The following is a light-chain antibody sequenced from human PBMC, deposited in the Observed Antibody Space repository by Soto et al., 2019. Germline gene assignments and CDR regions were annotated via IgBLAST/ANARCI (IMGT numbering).Light chain of an antibody. CDR2: GVS. J-gene: IGKJ1*01. V-gene: IGKV3-20*01. CDR1: QSVDSTF. Sequence: EIVLTQSPGSLSLSPGERATLSCRARQSVDSTFFAWYQKKPGQAPRLLMYGVSKRATGIPDRFSGSGSGTDFTLTISRLEPEYVAVYYCQQYMSSVTFGQGTRVEIK. CDR3: QQYMSSVT.